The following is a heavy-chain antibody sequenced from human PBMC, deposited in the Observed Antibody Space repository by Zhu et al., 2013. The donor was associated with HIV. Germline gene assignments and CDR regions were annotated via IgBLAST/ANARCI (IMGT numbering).Heavy chain of an antibody. J-gene: IGHJ6*02. V-gene: IGHV1-2*02. D-gene: IGHD4-17*01. CDR1: EYIITANY. Sequence: QVQLVQSGAEVMQPGASVKVSCRAAEYIITANYMHWLRQAPGQGLEWMGWINPNSGGTNYAQKFQGRVTMTRDTSISTAYMELSRLRSDDTAVYYCARIRHRGRSHYYGMDVWGQGTTVTVSS. CDR2: INPNSGGT. CDR3: ARIRHRGRSHYYGMDV.